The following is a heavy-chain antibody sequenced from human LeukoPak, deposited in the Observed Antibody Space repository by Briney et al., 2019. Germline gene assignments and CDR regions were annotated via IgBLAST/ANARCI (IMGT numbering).Heavy chain of an antibody. CDR2: ISSSSSTI. J-gene: IGHJ3*02. CDR3: AKDLRVGAFDI. CDR1: GFTFSSYS. D-gene: IGHD2-8*02. Sequence: PGGSLRLSCAASGFTFSSYSMNWVRQAPGKGLEWVSYISSSSSTIYYADSVKGRFTISRDNAKNSLYLQMNSLRAEDTAVYYCAKDLRVGAFDIWGQGTMVTVSS. V-gene: IGHV3-48*04.